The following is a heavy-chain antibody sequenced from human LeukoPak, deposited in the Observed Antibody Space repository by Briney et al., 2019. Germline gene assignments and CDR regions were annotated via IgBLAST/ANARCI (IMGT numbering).Heavy chain of an antibody. J-gene: IGHJ3*02. Sequence: SETLSLTCTVSGGSISSSSYYWGWIRQPPGKGLEWIGSIYYSGSTHYNPSLKSRVTISEDTSRNQFSLKLSSVTAADTAVYYCARQSTYYYDSSGYGPNAFDIWGQGTMVTVSS. CDR2: IYYSGST. D-gene: IGHD3-22*01. V-gene: IGHV4-39*01. CDR1: GGSISSSSYY. CDR3: ARQSTYYYDSSGYGPNAFDI.